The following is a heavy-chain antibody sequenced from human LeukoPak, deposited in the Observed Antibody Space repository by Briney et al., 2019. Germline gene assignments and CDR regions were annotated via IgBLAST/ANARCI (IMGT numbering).Heavy chain of an antibody. Sequence: SETLSLTCAGYGVSFSGYYWSWIRQPPGKGLEWVGEFNHSGRTNYNPSRKSRVTISVDTSKHQFSLKLSSVPAADTAVYYCARSSYGDYDWFDPWGQGTLVTVSS. D-gene: IGHD4-17*01. CDR3: ARSSYGDYDWFDP. CDR1: GVSFSGYY. CDR2: FNHSGRT. V-gene: IGHV4-34*01. J-gene: IGHJ5*02.